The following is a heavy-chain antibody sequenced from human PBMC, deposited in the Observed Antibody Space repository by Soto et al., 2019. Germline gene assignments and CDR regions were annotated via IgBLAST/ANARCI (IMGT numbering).Heavy chain of an antibody. V-gene: IGHV4-34*01. J-gene: IGHJ4*02. CDR3: ARGLITGSHYSGGWYYFDS. CDR2: INHSGST. Sequence: SETLSLTCAVYGGSFSGYYWTWIRQPPGTGLEWIGEINHSGSTNYNPSLKSRVTISVHTSNSQSSLELSSVTAADTAVYYCARGLITGSHYSGGWYYFDSWGQGTQVTVST. CDR1: GGSFSGYY. D-gene: IGHD6-19*01.